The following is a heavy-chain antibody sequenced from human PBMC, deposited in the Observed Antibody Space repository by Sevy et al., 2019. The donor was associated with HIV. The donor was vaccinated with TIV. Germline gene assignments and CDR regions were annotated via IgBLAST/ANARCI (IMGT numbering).Heavy chain of an antibody. CDR1: GGSINSGYYY. V-gene: IGHV4-39*01. CDR3: ARQGTSSPLYFDY. Sequence: SETLSLTCTVSGGSINSGYYYWGWIRQPPGKGLEWIGSIFYSGSTYYNPSLKSRVTISTDTSKNQFSLNLSSVTAADTAVYYCARQGTSSPLYFDYWGQGTLVTVSS. J-gene: IGHJ4*02. CDR2: IFYSGST. D-gene: IGHD2-2*01.